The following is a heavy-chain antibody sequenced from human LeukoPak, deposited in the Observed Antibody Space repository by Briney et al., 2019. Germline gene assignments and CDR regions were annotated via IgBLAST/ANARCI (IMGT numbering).Heavy chain of an antibody. Sequence: SETLSLTCSVSGDSISSHFWSWIRQPPGKGLEWIGYIHHSGMTNYNSALKSRATLSVDTSTNQFSLKLTSVTAADTAFYFCAGGASSDPRLSSHFLGLWGEGTAVTVSS. CDR2: IHHSGMT. CDR1: GDSISSHF. J-gene: IGHJ6*04. D-gene: IGHD6-19*01. CDR3: AGGASSDPRLSSHFLGL. V-gene: IGHV4-59*11.